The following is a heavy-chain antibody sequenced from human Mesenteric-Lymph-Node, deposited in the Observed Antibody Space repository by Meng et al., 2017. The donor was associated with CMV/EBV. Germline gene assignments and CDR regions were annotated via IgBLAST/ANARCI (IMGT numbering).Heavy chain of an antibody. CDR2: IIPIFGTA. CDR1: GGTFSSYA. D-gene: IGHD5-24*01. J-gene: IGHJ6*02. CDR3: ARTGWLQEIYYYYGMDV. V-gene: IGHV1-69*05. Sequence: SVKVSCKASGGTFSSYAISWVRQAPGQGLEWMGGIIPIFGTANYAQKFQGRVTITTDESTSTAYMELSSLRSEDTAVYYCARTGWLQEIYYYYGMDVWGQGTTVTVSS.